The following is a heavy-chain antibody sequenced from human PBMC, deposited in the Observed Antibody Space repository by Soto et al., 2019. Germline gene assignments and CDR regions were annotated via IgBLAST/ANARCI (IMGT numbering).Heavy chain of an antibody. CDR1: GGSISSCY. CDR3: ARGGSGWSRDYFDY. Sequence: SETLSLTCTVSGGSISSCYWNWIRQPPGKGLEWIGYIYNSGSTNYNPSLKSRVTISVDTSKNQFSLKLSSVTAADTAVYYCARGGSGWSRDYFDYWGQGALVTVSS. J-gene: IGHJ4*02. V-gene: IGHV4-59*01. D-gene: IGHD6-19*01. CDR2: IYNSGST.